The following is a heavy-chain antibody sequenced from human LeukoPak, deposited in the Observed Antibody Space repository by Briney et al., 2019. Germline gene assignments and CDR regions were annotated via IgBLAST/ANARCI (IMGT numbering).Heavy chain of an antibody. Sequence: SETLSLTCTVSGGSISSGYYWGWIRQPPGKGLEWIGYIYYSGSTNYNPSLKSRVTISVDTSKNQFSLKLSSVTAADTAVYYCARHPSSGYSHYYYYYGMDVWGQGTTVTVSS. CDR2: IYYSGST. D-gene: IGHD3-22*01. CDR1: GGSISSGYY. J-gene: IGHJ6*02. CDR3: ARHPSSGYSHYYYYYGMDV. V-gene: IGHV4-59*08.